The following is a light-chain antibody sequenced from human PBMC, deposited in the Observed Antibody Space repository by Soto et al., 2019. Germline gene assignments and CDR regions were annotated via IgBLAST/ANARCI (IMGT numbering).Light chain of an antibody. J-gene: IGKJ2*01. CDR3: QQSYSAPYT. Sequence: IQLTQSPASLSASVGDRVNITCRASKGMSTYLAWYQQKSGKAPKLLIYAASTLQSGVPSRFSGSGSGTDFTLTIISLQPEDFATYYCQQSYSAPYTFGQGTKLEMK. V-gene: IGKV1-39*01. CDR2: AAS. CDR1: KGMSTY.